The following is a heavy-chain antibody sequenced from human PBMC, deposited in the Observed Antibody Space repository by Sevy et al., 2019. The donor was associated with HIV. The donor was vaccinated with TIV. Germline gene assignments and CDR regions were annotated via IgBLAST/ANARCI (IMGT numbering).Heavy chain of an antibody. Sequence: SETLSLTCTVSGGSFTSGGYYWSWIRQHPGEGLEWIGYIYYSGSTHYNPSLKSRVTISVDTSKNQFSLKLSSVTAADTAVYYCARFSFYDNAWFDPWGQGTLVTVSS. D-gene: IGHD3-22*01. CDR1: GGSFTSGGYY. CDR2: IYYSGST. V-gene: IGHV4-31*03. CDR3: ARFSFYDNAWFDP. J-gene: IGHJ5*02.